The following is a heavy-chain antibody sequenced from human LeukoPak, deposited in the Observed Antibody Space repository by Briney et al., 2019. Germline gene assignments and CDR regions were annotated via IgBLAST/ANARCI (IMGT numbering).Heavy chain of an antibody. CDR2: INPDSGGT. D-gene: IGHD3-9*01. CDR1: GYTFTGYY. V-gene: IGHV1-2*02. J-gene: IGHJ4*02. Sequence: ASVKVSCKASGYTFTGYYIHWVRQAPGQGLEWMGWINPDSGGTNSPQNFQGRVTMTRDTSISTAYKEISWLRSDGTAVYYCARVLTGDPAAYFDFWGQGTLVTVS. CDR3: ARVLTGDPAAYFDF.